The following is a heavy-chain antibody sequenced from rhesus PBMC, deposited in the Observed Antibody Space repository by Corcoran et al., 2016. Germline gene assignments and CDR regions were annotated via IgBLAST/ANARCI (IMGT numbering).Heavy chain of an antibody. J-gene: IGHJ4*01. V-gene: IGHV4-65*01. CDR1: GGSVSSSNW. Sequence: QVQLQESDPGLVKPSETLSLTCAVSGGSVSSSNWWSWIRQPPGKGLEWIGYISGSSGSTYYNPSLRSRVAISTDPSKNQFSLKLSSVTAADTAVYYCARDESLSGSSHYWGQGVLVTVSS. D-gene: IGHD6-25*01. CDR2: ISGSSGST. CDR3: ARDESLSGSSHY.